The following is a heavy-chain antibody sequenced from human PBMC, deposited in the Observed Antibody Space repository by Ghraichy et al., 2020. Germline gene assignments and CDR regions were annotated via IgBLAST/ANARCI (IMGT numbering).Heavy chain of an antibody. CDR2: FDPEDGET. Sequence: ASVKVSCKVSGYTLTELSMHWVRQAPGKGLEWMGGFDPEDGETIYAQKFQGRVTMTEDTSTDTAYMELSSLRSEDTAVYYCATEDYGSGRKDAFDIWGQGTMVTVSS. V-gene: IGHV1-24*01. D-gene: IGHD3-10*01. CDR3: ATEDYGSGRKDAFDI. J-gene: IGHJ3*02. CDR1: GYTLTELS.